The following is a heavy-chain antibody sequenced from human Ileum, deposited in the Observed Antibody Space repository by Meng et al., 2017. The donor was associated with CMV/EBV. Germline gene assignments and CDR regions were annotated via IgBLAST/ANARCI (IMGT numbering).Heavy chain of an antibody. D-gene: IGHD3-22*01. V-gene: IGHV4-4*02. CDR3: AKNGYYSLDS. Sequence: LPCAASGGSFRNNHWWRWVRQPPGEVLEWIGELHHIGTTTYNPSLKSRVAISLDESKTEFSLKVTSVTAADTAVYYCAKNGYYSLDSWSQGTLVTVSS. CDR2: LHHIGTT. J-gene: IGHJ5*01. CDR1: GGSFRNNHW.